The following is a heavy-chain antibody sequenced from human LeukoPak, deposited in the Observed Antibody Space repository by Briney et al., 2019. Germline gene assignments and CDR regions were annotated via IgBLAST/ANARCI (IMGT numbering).Heavy chain of an antibody. CDR3: ARDRSGYAY. D-gene: IGHD3-3*01. CDR2: ICGSGST. Sequence: PSQTLSLTCTVSGGSISSYYWSWIRQPPGQGVEWIGYICGSGSTNYNPSRRSRVTISLNTSKNQFSLNLSSVTAADTAVYYCARDRSGYAYWGQGTLVTVSS. CDR1: GGSISSYY. J-gene: IGHJ4*02. V-gene: IGHV4-59*08.